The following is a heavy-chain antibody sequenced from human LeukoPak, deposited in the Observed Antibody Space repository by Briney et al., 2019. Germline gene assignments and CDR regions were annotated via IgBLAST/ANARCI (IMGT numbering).Heavy chain of an antibody. V-gene: IGHV4-4*07. D-gene: IGHD3-3*01. CDR3: ARAHSRGTIFGVVGGAYYFDY. Sequence: SETLSLTWTESGGSISSYYWRWIRQPAGKGLEWIWCIYRSGSTNYNPSLKSRVTMSVDTSKNQFSLKLSSVPAADTAVYYWARAHSRGTIFGVVGGAYYFDYWGQGTLVTVSS. CDR2: IYRSGST. J-gene: IGHJ4*02. CDR1: GGSISSYY.